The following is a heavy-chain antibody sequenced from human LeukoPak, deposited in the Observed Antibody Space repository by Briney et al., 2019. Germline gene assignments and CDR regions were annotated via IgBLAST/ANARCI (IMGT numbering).Heavy chain of an antibody. CDR2: TYYSGST. CDR1: GGSISSYY. CDR3: ARLSVFLIAVAGAFDY. D-gene: IGHD6-19*01. J-gene: IGHJ4*02. Sequence: SETLSLTCTVSGGSISSYYWSWIRQPPGKGLEWIGYTYYSGSTNYNPSLKSRVTISVDTSKNQSSLKLSSVTAADTAVYYCARLSVFLIAVAGAFDYWGQGTLVTVSS. V-gene: IGHV4-59*08.